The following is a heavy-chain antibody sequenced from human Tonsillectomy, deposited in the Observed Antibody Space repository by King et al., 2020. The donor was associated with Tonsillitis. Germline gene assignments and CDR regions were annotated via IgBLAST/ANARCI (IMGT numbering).Heavy chain of an antibody. CDR2: IKSKIDGGTP. D-gene: IGHD3-10*01. V-gene: IGHV3-15*01. CDR3: TTQSIGALYVVFDY. J-gene: IGHJ4*01. CDR1: GFIFSNAW. Sequence: VQLVESGGGLVKPGGSLRLSCAASGFIFSNAWMAWVRQAPGKGLEWVGRIKSKIDGGTPDYAAPVKGRFTILRDDSKKTLYLQMNSLKTEDTAVYYCTTQSIGALYVVFDYWGQGTLLTVSS.